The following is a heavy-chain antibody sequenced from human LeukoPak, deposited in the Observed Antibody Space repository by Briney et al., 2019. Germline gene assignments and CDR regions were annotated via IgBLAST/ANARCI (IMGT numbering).Heavy chain of an antibody. D-gene: IGHD4-17*01. CDR3: ARLPNYGDYDY. CDR1: GFTFSSYA. CDR2: ISYDGRNK. Sequence: GGPLRLSCAASGFTFSSYAMHWVRQAPGKGLEGVAVISYDGRNKYYADSVKGRFTISRDNSKNTLYLQMNSLRAEDTAVYYCARLPNYGDYDYWGQGTLVTVSS. V-gene: IGHV3-30-3*01. J-gene: IGHJ4*02.